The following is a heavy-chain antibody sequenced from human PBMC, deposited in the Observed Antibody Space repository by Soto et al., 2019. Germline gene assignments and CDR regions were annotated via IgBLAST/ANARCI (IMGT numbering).Heavy chain of an antibody. CDR1: GWTFINHW. Sequence: GESLKISCKVSGWTFINHWIAWVRQMPGKGLEWMGIIYPGDSDARYSPSFAGQVTISVDKSITTAYLHWSSLEASDSAVYYCARQGDMAAPPADAFDIWGQGTLVTVSS. CDR2: IYPGDSDA. D-gene: IGHD6-19*01. J-gene: IGHJ3*02. V-gene: IGHV5-51*01. CDR3: ARQGDMAAPPADAFDI.